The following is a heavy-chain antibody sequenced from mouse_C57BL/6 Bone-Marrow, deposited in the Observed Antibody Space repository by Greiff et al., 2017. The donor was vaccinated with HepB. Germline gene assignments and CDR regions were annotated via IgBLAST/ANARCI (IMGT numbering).Heavy chain of an antibody. CDR3: ARRRRWILSWFAY. V-gene: IGHV5-6*02. Sequence: EVKLVESGGDLVKPGGSLKLSCAASGFTFSSYGMSWVRQTPDKRLEWVATISSGGSYTYYPDSVKGRFTISRDNAKNTLYLQMSSLKSEDTAMYYCARRRRWILSWFAYWGQGTLVTVSA. CDR2: ISSGGSYT. J-gene: IGHJ3*01. D-gene: IGHD2-3*01. CDR1: GFTFSSYG.